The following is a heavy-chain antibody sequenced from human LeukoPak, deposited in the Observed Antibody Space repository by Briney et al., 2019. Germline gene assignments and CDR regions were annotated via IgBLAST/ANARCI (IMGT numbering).Heavy chain of an antibody. D-gene: IGHD3-3*01. Sequence: PSETLSLTCAVSGGSISSGGYSWSWIRQPPGKGLEWIGYIYHSGSTYYNPSLKSRVTISVDRSKNQFSLKLSSVTAADTAVYYCARGERIQRRPITTRRPEDPYYYYGMDVWGQGTTVTVAS. V-gene: IGHV4-30-2*01. J-gene: IGHJ6*02. CDR3: ARGERIQRRPITTRRPEDPYYYYGMDV. CDR1: GGSISSGGYS. CDR2: IYHSGST.